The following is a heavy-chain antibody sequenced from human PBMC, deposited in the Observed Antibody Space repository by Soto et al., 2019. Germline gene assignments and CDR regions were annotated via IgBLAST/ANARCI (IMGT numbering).Heavy chain of an antibody. Sequence: EVQLLESGGGLVQPGGSLRLSCAASGFTFSSYAMSWVRQAPGKGLEWVSAIRGSGGTTYYADSGKGRFTFSRDNSKNTRYLQMNSLRAEDTAVYYCAKTANGWFSAFDIWGQGTMVTVSS. CDR2: IRGSGGTT. CDR3: AKTANGWFSAFDI. D-gene: IGHD6-19*01. J-gene: IGHJ3*02. V-gene: IGHV3-23*01. CDR1: GFTFSSYA.